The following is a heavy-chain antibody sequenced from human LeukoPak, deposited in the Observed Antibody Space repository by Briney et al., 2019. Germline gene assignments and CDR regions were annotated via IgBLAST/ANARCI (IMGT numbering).Heavy chain of an antibody. V-gene: IGHV4-34*01. CDR2: INHSGST. Sequence: TETLSLTCAVYGGSFSGYYWSWIRQPPGKGLEWIGEINHSGSTNYNPSLKSRVTISVDTSKNQFSLKLSSVTAADTAVYYCARVNIVVVPAATTPRGYYYMDVWGKGTTVTVSS. J-gene: IGHJ6*03. D-gene: IGHD2-2*01. CDR1: GGSFSGYY. CDR3: ARVNIVVVPAATTPRGYYYMDV.